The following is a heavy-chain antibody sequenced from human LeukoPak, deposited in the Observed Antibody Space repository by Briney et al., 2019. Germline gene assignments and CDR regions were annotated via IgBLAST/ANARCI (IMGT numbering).Heavy chain of an antibody. CDR3: ASLGTVARSGYFDY. D-gene: IGHD3-10*01. J-gene: IGHJ4*02. Sequence: SVKVSCKASGGTFSSYAISWVRQAPGQGLEWMGRIIPILGIANYAQKFQGRVTITADKSTSTAYMGLSSLRSEDTAVYYCASLGTVARSGYFDYWGQGTLVTVSS. CDR1: GGTFSSYA. CDR2: IIPILGIA. V-gene: IGHV1-69*04.